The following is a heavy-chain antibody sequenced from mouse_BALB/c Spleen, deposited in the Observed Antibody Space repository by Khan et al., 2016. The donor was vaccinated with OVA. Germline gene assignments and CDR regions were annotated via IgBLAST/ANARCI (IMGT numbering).Heavy chain of an antibody. CDR2: ISYSGVT. J-gene: IGHJ2*01. CDR1: GYSITSGYA. D-gene: IGHD1-1*01. V-gene: IGHV3-2*02. CDR3: ARGNYYGYYFDY. Sequence: VQLKQSGPGLVKPSQSLSLTCTVTGYSITSGYAWNWIRQFPGNKLEWMGYISYSGVTSYTPSLKSRISITRYTSKNQFFLQLNSVTTEDTATYYSARGNYYGYYFDYWGQGTTLTVSS.